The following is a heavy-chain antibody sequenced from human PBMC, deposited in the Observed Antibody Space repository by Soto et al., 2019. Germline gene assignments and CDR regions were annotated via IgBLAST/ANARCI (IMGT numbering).Heavy chain of an antibody. V-gene: IGHV3-11*06. CDR2: ISPGSRYP. D-gene: IGHD2-8*02. Sequence: GGSLRLSCAGSGFTFGDSYMSWIRQAPGKGLEWLSYISPGSRYPAYADSVKGRFTISRDNAKRSLYLQMMSLTAEDTAIYYCVRGGGVGLFDPWGQGTMVTVSS. J-gene: IGHJ5*02. CDR3: VRGGGVGLFDP. CDR1: GFTFGDSY.